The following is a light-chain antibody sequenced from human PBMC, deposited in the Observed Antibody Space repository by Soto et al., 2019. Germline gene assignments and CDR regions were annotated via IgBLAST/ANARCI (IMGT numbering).Light chain of an antibody. Sequence: IVLTQSPGTLSLSPGERATLSCRASQSVSSSYLAWYQQKPGQAPRVLIYGASRRATGIPDRFSGSGSGTDFTLTISRLEPEDFAVYYCQQYGSSGTFGQGTKVDIK. CDR2: GAS. CDR3: QQYGSSGT. CDR1: QSVSSSY. J-gene: IGKJ1*01. V-gene: IGKV3-20*01.